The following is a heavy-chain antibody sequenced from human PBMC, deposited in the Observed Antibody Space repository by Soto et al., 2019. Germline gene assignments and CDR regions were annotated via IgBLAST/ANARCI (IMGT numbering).Heavy chain of an antibody. CDR3: ARLRPHCSSIACYPFNYSGMDV. J-gene: IGHJ6*02. CDR1: GDSVSSNSVV. CDR2: TYYRSRWHY. D-gene: IGHD2-2*01. Sequence: PSQTLSLTCAISGDSVSSNSVVWNWIRQSPSRGLEWLGRTYYRSRWHYEYAESVKSRIIINPDTSKNQLSLQLNSVTPEDTGVYYCARLRPHCSSIACYPFNYSGMDVWGQGTTVTVSS. V-gene: IGHV6-1*01.